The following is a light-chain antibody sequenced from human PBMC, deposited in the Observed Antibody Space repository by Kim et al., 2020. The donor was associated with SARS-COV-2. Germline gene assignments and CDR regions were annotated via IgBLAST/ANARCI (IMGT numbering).Light chain of an antibody. CDR2: AAS. CDR1: QSISSTY. J-gene: IGKJ1*01. CDR3: QQYRSSLWA. V-gene: IGKV3-20*01. Sequence: SPGERAPLSCRASQSISSTYLAWYQQKPGQAPRLRIYAASSRATGIPDRFSGRGSGTDFTLTISRLEPEDFAMYYCQQYRSSLWAFGQGTKVDIK.